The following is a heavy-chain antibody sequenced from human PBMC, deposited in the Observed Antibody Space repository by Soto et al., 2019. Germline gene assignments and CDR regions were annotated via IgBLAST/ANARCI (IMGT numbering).Heavy chain of an antibody. CDR1: GDTFSSYA. J-gene: IGHJ3*02. Sequence: QVQLVQSGAEVKKPGSSVKVSCKASGDTFSSYAISWVRQAPGQGLEWMGGIIPIFGTANYAQKFQGRFTITADESTSTAYMELSSLRSEDTAVYYCARDVPPYCGCDCNDAFDSWGQGRMVTVTS. CDR3: ARDVPPYCGCDCNDAFDS. V-gene: IGHV1-69*01. D-gene: IGHD2-21*02. CDR2: IIPIFGTA.